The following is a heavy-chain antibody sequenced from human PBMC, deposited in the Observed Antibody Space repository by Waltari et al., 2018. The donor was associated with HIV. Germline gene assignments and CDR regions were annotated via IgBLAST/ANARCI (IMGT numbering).Heavy chain of an antibody. CDR2: INGDGSRI. CDR1: GFTFSNYW. Sequence: EVQLVESGGGLVQPGGSLRLSCVASGFTFSNYWMHWVRQGPGKGLVWASRINGDGSRIVYADSVKGRFTSSRDNARNTLYLQMNRLRAEDTAVYYCARRHSSEGILDYWGQGTLVTVSS. J-gene: IGHJ4*02. D-gene: IGHD6-19*01. V-gene: IGHV3-74*01. CDR3: ARRHSSEGILDY.